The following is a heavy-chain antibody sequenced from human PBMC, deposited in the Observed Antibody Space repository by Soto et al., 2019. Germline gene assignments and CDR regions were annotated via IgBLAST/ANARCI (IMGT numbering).Heavy chain of an antibody. D-gene: IGHD2-15*01. CDR3: AKRAAGLYFDY. Sequence: EVQLLESGGGLVQPGGSLRLSCAASGFTFSSYAMSWVRQAPGTGLEWVSVISGSGDSAYYADSVKGRFTISRDNSKNTLYLQMNSLRAEDTAVYYCAKRAAGLYFDYWGQGTLVTVSS. CDR1: GFTFSSYA. J-gene: IGHJ4*02. V-gene: IGHV3-23*01. CDR2: ISGSGDSA.